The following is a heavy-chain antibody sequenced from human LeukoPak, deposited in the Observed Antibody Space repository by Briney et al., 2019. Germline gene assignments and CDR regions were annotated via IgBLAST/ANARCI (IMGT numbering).Heavy chain of an antibody. Sequence: PGGSLRLSCAASGFTFSSYAMSWVRQAPGKGLEWVAVISYDGSNKYYADSVKGRFTISRDNSKNTLYLQMNSLRAEDTAVYYCAKDQYSSHDYWGQGTLVTVSS. CDR2: ISYDGSNK. D-gene: IGHD6-6*01. J-gene: IGHJ4*02. V-gene: IGHV3-30*18. CDR3: AKDQYSSHDY. CDR1: GFTFSSYA.